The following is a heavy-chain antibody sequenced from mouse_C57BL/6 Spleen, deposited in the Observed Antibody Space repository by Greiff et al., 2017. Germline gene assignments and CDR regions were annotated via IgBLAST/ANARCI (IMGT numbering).Heavy chain of an antibody. CDR1: GYTFTDYE. Sequence: VQLQQSGAELVRPGASVTLSCKASGYTFTDYEMHWVKQTPVHGLAWIGAIDPETGGTAYNQKFKGKAILTADKSSSTAYMELRSLTSEDSAVYYCTTPFYYDYDVGFAYWGQGTLVTVSA. CDR2: IDPETGGT. J-gene: IGHJ3*01. CDR3: TTPFYYDYDVGFAY. D-gene: IGHD2-4*01. V-gene: IGHV1-15*01.